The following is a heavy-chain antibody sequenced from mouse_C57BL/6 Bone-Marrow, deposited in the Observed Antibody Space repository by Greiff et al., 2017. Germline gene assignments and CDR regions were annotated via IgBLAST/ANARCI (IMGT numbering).Heavy chain of an antibody. V-gene: IGHV1-81*01. J-gene: IGHJ4*01. CDR2: SYPRSGNT. Sequence: QVLLQQSGAELARPGASVKLSCTASGYTFTSFGISWVQQRTGQGLEWIGESYPRSGNTYYNEKFTGKDTLTADKSSSTAYMEIRSLTSEDSVVYFGARDSSGYLYAMDYWGTGTSVTVSS. CDR3: ARDSSGYLYAMDY. D-gene: IGHD3-2*02. CDR1: GYTFTSFG.